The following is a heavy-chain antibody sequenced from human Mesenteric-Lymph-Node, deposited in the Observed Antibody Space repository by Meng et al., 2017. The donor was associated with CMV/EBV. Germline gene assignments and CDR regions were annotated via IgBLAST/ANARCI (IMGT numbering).Heavy chain of an antibody. CDR2: INHNGST. Sequence: LHLTCAVYGGSFSGYCWSGVRQAPEKGLEWIGEINHNGSTNYNPSLKRRVTISVDTSKNQFSLKLSSVTAADTAVYYCARVRGHLPNPWGQGTLVTVSS. D-gene: IGHD3-16*01. CDR3: ARVRGHLPNP. V-gene: IGHV4-34*01. J-gene: IGHJ5*02. CDR1: GGSFSGYC.